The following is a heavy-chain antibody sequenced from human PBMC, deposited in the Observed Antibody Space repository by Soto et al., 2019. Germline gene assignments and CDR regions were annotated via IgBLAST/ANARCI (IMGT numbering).Heavy chain of an antibody. D-gene: IGHD6-13*01. Sequence: PGESLKISCKGSGYSFTSYWIGWVRQMPGKGLEWMGIIYPGDSDTRYSPSFQGQVTISADKSISTAYLQWSSLKASDTAMYYCASSLISSSWYGGAFDIWGQGTMVTVSS. CDR3: ASSLISSSWYGGAFDI. V-gene: IGHV5-51*01. CDR1: GYSFTSYW. J-gene: IGHJ3*02. CDR2: IYPGDSDT.